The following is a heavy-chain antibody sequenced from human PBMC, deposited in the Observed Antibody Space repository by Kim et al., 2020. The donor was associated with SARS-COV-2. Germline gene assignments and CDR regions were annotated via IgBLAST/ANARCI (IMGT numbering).Heavy chain of an antibody. V-gene: IGHV3-23*01. J-gene: IGHJ4*02. CDR2: ITASGTNT. CDR1: GFTFSSYG. Sequence: GGSLRLSCAASGFTFSSYGMNWVRQAPGKGLEWVSSITASGTNTYYADSVKGRFAVSRDNTKNTLYLQMNSLRADDTAVYYCAKLGTSSGPWWGQGTLVTVSS. D-gene: IGHD3-22*01. CDR3: AKLGTSSGPW.